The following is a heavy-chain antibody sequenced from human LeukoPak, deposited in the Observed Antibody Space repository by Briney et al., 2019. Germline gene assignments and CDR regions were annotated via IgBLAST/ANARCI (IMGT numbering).Heavy chain of an antibody. CDR1: SGSISNYY. J-gene: IGHJ4*02. V-gene: IGHV4-59*01. Sequence: SETLSLTCIVSSGSISNYYWSWIRQPPGKGLEWIGYIHYSGSTNYSPSLKSRVTMSVDTSKNQFSLKLSSVTAADTAVYYCARGLNSGWSSPNFDYWGQGTLVTVSS. CDR2: IHYSGST. CDR3: ARGLNSGWSSPNFDY. D-gene: IGHD6-19*01.